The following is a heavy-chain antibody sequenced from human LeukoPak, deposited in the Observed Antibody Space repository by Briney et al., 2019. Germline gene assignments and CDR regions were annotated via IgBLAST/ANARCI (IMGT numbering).Heavy chain of an antibody. CDR1: GYSFTNYW. D-gene: IGHD3-10*01. Sequence: GESLKISCKGSGYSFTNYWIGWVRQMPGKGLEWMGIIYPADSDTTYSPSFQGQVTISADKSISTAYLQWSSLKASDTAMYYCARLMGYYGSGSYYNSPFDYWGQGALVTVSS. V-gene: IGHV5-51*01. CDR3: ARLMGYYGSGSYYNSPFDY. CDR2: IYPADSDT. J-gene: IGHJ4*02.